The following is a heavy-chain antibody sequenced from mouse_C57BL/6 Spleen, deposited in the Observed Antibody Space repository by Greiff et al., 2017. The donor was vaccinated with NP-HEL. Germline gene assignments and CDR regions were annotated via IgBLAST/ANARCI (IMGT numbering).Heavy chain of an antibody. V-gene: IGHV1-50*01. D-gene: IGHD1-1*01. CDR3: ARREYYYGSRWFAY. J-gene: IGHJ3*01. CDR1: GYTFTSYW. CDR2: IDHSDSSH. Sequence: QVQLQQPGAELVKPGASVKLSCKASGYTFTSYWMQWVNQRPGQGLEWIGEIDHSDSSHTYNQKFKGNATWTVVTSSSTSYMQLSSLTSEDSSFYYCARREYYYGSRWFAYWGQGTLVTVSA.